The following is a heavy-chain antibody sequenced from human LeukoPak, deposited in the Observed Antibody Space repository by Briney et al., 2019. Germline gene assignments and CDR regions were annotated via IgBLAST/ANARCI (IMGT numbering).Heavy chain of an antibody. D-gene: IGHD2-2*01. CDR3: ASTNCSSASCYGANWFDP. J-gene: IGHJ5*02. Sequence: TSQTLSLTCTVSGGSISSGDYYWSWIRQPPGKGLEWIGYTYYSGNTFHYNPSLKSRVNISVDTSKNQFSLRLSSVTAVDTAVYYCASTNCSSASCYGANWFDPWGQGTLVTVSS. CDR2: TYYSGNT. CDR1: GGSISSGDYY. V-gene: IGHV4-30-4*08.